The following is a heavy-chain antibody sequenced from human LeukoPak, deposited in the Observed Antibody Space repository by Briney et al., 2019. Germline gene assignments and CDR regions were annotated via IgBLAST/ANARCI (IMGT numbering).Heavy chain of an antibody. CDR1: GGSISSHH. CDR3: ARHLDIAASGTFDY. J-gene: IGHJ4*02. CDR2: IYYSGST. Sequence: SETLSLTCTVSGGSISSHHWSWIRQPPGKGLEWIGYIYYSGSTNYKPSLKSRVTISVDTSKNQFSLKLTSVTAADTAVYYCARHLDIAASGTFDYWGQGALVTVSS. V-gene: IGHV4-59*08. D-gene: IGHD6-13*01.